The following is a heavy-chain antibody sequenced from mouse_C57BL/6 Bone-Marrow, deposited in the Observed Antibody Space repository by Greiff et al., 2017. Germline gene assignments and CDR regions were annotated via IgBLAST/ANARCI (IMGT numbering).Heavy chain of an antibody. D-gene: IGHD3-2*02. V-gene: IGHV2-6*01. Sequence: QVQLQQSGPGLVAPSQSLSITCTVSGFSLTSYGVDWVRQSPGKGLEWLGVIWGVGSTNYNSALKSRLSISKDNSKSQVFLKMNSLQTDDTAMYYCARDSSGYRCAYWGQGTLVTVSA. J-gene: IGHJ3*01. CDR3: ARDSSGYRCAY. CDR2: IWGVGST. CDR1: GFSLTSYG.